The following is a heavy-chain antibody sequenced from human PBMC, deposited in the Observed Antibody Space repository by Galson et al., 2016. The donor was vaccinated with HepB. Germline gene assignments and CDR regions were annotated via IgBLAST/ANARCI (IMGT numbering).Heavy chain of an antibody. V-gene: IGHV2-5*01. J-gene: IGHJ4*02. CDR2: IYWNDDN. Sequence: PALVKPTQTLTLTCTFSGFSLTTTAVGVGWFRQPPGKALEWLALIYWNDDNHYSPSLRRRLTLTKDTSKNHVVLTMTNMDPVDTATYYCAHGSGWLFDYWGQGTLVTVSS. CDR3: AHGSGWLFDY. D-gene: IGHD6-19*01. CDR1: GFSLTTTAVG.